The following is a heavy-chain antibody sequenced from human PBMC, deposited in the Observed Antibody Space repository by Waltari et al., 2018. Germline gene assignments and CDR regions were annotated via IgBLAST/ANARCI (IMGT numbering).Heavy chain of an antibody. CDR2: IIPIFGTA. Sequence: TFSSYAISWVRQAPGQGLEWMGGIIPIFGTANYAQKFQGRVTITADESTSTAYMELSSLRSEDTAVYYCARAPYYYDSSGPPHYYYYGMDVWGQGTTVTVSS. J-gene: IGHJ6*02. V-gene: IGHV1-69*01. D-gene: IGHD3-22*01. CDR3: ARAPYYYDSSGPPHYYYYGMDV. CDR1: TFSSYA.